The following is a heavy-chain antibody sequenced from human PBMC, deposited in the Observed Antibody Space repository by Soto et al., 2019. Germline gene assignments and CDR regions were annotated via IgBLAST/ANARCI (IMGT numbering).Heavy chain of an antibody. CDR2: ISGSGGST. CDR3: AKRSSSWYPTSGTFDY. V-gene: IGHV3-23*01. J-gene: IGHJ4*02. D-gene: IGHD6-13*01. CDR1: GFTFSSYA. Sequence: GSLRLSCAASGFTFSSYAMSWVRQAPGKGLEWVSAISGSGGSTYYADSVKGRFTISRDNSKNTLYLQMNSLRAEDTAVYYCAKRSSSWYPTSGTFDYWGQGTLVTVSS.